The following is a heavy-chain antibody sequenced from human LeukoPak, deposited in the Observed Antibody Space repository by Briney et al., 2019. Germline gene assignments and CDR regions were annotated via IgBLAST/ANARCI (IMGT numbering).Heavy chain of an antibody. D-gene: IGHD6-6*01. CDR2: ISAYNGNT. V-gene: IGHV1-18*01. CDR1: GYTFTSYG. J-gene: IGHJ4*02. CDR3: AREKVEYSSSSLYFDY. Sequence: GASVKVSCKASGYTFTSYGISWVRQAPGQGLEWMGWISAYNGNTNYAQKLQGRVTMTTDTSTSTAYMELRSLRSDDTAVYYCAREKVEYSSSSLYFDYWGQGTLVTVSS.